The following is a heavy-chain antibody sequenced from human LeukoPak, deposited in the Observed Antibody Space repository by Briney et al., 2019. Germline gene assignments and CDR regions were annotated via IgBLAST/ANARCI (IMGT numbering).Heavy chain of an antibody. Sequence: GASVKVSCKASGGTFSSYAISWVRQAPGQGLEWMGWISAYNGNTNYAQKLQGRVTMTTDTSTSTAYMELRSLRSDDTAVYYCARGQPDPSAGAFDIWGQGTMVTVSS. CDR3: ARGQPDPSAGAFDI. CDR2: ISAYNGNT. V-gene: IGHV1-18*01. CDR1: GGTFSSYA. J-gene: IGHJ3*02.